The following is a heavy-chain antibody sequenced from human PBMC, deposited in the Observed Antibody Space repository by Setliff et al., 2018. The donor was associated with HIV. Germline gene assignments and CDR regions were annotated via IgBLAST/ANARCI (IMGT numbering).Heavy chain of an antibody. CDR1: GGSISSNSYY. Sequence: PSETLSLTCTVSGGSISSNSYYWGWIRQPPGKGLEWIGSIYYSGSTYYNPSLKSRVTISVDTSKNQFSLKLSSVTAADTAVFYCARGGYSYGFGRHRAYFQYWGQGTQVTVSS. CDR2: IYYSGST. D-gene: IGHD5-18*01. J-gene: IGHJ1*01. CDR3: ARGGYSYGFGRHRAYFQY. V-gene: IGHV4-39*01.